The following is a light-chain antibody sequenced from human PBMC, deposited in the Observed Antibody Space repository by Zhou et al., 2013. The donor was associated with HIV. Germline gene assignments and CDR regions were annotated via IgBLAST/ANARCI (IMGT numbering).Light chain of an antibody. CDR2: DAS. V-gene: IGKV1-39*01. CDR3: QQSYSTLPIT. J-gene: IGKJ5*01. Sequence: DIQMTQSPSSLSASVGDRVSITCRASQSISNYLNWYQQKPGKAPNLLIYDASSLQSGVPSRFSGSGSGTDFTLTINGLQPEDFATYYCQQSYSTLPITFGQGTRLEIK. CDR1: QSISNY.